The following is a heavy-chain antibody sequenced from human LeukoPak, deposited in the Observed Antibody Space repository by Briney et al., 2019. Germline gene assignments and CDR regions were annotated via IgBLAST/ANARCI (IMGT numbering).Heavy chain of an antibody. V-gene: IGHV4-39*01. CDR1: GGSISITSYY. CDR3: ARHIYSSGWWYYFDY. D-gene: IGHD6-19*01. CDR2: IYYSGST. J-gene: IGHJ4*02. Sequence: SETLSLTCTVSGGSISITSYYWGWIRQPPGKGLEWIGSIYYSGSTYYNPSLKSRVTISVDTSKNQFSLKLSSVTAADPAVYYCARHIYSSGWWYYFDYWGQGTLVTVSS.